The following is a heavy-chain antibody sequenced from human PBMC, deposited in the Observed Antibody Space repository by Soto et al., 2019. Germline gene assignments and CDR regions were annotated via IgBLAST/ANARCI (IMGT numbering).Heavy chain of an antibody. Sequence: ASVXVSCKASGYTFTSYAMHWVRQAPGQRLEWMGWINAGNGNTKYSQKFQGRVTITRDTSASTAYMELSSLRSEDTAVYYCAKSATVPAAIAYWGQGTLVIVSS. D-gene: IGHD2-2*02. J-gene: IGHJ4*02. CDR2: INAGNGNT. V-gene: IGHV1-3*01. CDR1: GYTFTSYA. CDR3: AKSATVPAAIAY.